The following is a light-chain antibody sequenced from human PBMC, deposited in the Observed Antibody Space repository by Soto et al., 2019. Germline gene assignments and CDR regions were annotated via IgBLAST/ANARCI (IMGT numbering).Light chain of an antibody. V-gene: IGLV2-8*01. CDR1: SSDVGGYNY. J-gene: IGLJ2*01. Sequence: ALTQPPSASGSPGQSVTISCTGMSSDVGGYNYVSWYQQHPGKAPKLMIYEVSKRPSGVPDRFSGSKSGNTASLTVSGPQAEDEADYYCSSYAGANSVVFGGGTKLTVL. CDR2: EVS. CDR3: SSYAGANSVV.